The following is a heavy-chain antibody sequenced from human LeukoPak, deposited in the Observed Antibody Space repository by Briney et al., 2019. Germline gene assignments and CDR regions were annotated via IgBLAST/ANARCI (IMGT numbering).Heavy chain of an antibody. J-gene: IGHJ5*02. Sequence: ASVKVSCKASGYIFTSYDINWVRQATGQGLEWMGWMNPNSGNTGYAQKFQGRVTITRDTSITTAYMELSSLRSEDTAVYYCARRRDGYNSDWFGPWGQGTLVTVSP. CDR1: GYIFTSYD. CDR2: MNPNSGNT. D-gene: IGHD5-24*01. CDR3: ARRRDGYNSDWFGP. V-gene: IGHV1-8*01.